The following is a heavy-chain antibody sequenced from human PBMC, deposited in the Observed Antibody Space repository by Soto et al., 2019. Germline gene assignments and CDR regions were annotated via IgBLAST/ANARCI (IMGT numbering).Heavy chain of an antibody. V-gene: IGHV4-34*01. D-gene: IGHD3-16*01. Sequence: QVQLQQWGAGLLKPSETLSLTCAVYGGSFSGYTWIWIRQPPGKGLEWIGEINHSGTTNHNPSLKSRVIISVDTSKKQFSLRLTSVTAADPAVYYCARGSDYTSSFDYWGQGTLVTVSS. J-gene: IGHJ4*02. CDR1: GGSFSGYT. CDR2: INHSGTT. CDR3: ARGSDYTSSFDY.